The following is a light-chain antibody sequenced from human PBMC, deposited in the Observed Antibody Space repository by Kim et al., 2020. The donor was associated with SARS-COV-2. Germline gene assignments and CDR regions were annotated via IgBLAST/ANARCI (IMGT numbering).Light chain of an antibody. CDR1: SSDVGSYNH. CDR2: EVS. Sequence: GQSVTISCTGTSSDVGSYNHVSWYQQPPGTAPKLMIYEVSNRPSGVPDRFSGSKSGNTASLTISGLQAEDEADYYCSSYTSSSTLVFGGGTQLTVL. CDR3: SSYTSSSTLV. J-gene: IGLJ2*01. V-gene: IGLV2-18*02.